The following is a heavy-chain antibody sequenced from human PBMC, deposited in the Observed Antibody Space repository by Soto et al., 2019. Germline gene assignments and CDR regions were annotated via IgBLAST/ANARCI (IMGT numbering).Heavy chain of an antibody. Sequence: QEQLVESGGGLVKPGGSLRLSCVGSRFTLSGFYMTWILQAPWKGLEWVSYISSAVYAIYYADTVRGRFTISRDKAKNSKNMDIKSRTTEDTHVYYSKREANDGKTGYSGMDVWGQGTTVTVS. J-gene: IGHJ6*02. D-gene: IGHD3-9*01. CDR1: RFTLSGFY. V-gene: IGHV3-11*01. CDR3: KREANDGKTGYSGMDV. CDR2: ISSAVYAI.